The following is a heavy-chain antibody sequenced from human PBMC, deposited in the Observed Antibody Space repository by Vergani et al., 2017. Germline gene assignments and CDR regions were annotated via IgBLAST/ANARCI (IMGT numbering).Heavy chain of an antibody. V-gene: IGHV3-7*01. CDR2: ISPDGSAT. J-gene: IGHJ6*03. Sequence: EVQLVESGGGLVQPGGSLRLSCAASGFSLSRFWMSWVRQAPEKGLEWVAHISPDGSATSYVDSVKGRFTISRDNTKNSLYLQMNSLRAEDTAVYYCAVSYSSSWSYYYYYMDVWGKGTTVTVSS. CDR3: AVSYSSSWSYYYYYMDV. CDR1: GFSLSRFW. D-gene: IGHD6-13*01.